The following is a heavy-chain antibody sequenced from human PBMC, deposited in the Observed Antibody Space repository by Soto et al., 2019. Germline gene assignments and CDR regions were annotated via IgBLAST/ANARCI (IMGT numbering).Heavy chain of an antibody. J-gene: IGHJ4*02. V-gene: IGHV7-4-1*01. CDR3: ARDTYYDSSGYFVNFDY. Sequence: ASVKVSCKASGYTFTSYAMNWVRQAPGQGLEWMGWINTNTGNPTYAQGFTGRFVFSLDTSVSTAYLQICSLKAEDTAVYYCARDTYYDSSGYFVNFDYWGQGTLVTVSS. CDR1: GYTFTSYA. CDR2: INTNTGNP. D-gene: IGHD3-22*01.